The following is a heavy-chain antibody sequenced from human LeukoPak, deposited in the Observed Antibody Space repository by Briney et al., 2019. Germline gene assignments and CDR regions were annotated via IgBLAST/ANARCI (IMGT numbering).Heavy chain of an antibody. CDR3: ARDQITGGSYTFVFDY. Sequence: PGGSLRLSCAASGFTFSSSAMHWVRQAPGKGLEWVAVISYDGSNKYYADSVKGRFTISRDNSKNTLYLQTYSPRAEDTAVYYCARDQITGGSYTFVFDYWGQGTLVTVSS. V-gene: IGHV3-30-3*01. J-gene: IGHJ4*02. D-gene: IGHD3-10*01. CDR1: GFTFSSSA. CDR2: ISYDGSNK.